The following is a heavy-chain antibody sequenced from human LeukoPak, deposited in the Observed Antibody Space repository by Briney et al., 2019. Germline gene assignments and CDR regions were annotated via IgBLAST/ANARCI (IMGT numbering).Heavy chain of an antibody. CDR2: INSDGSST. D-gene: IGHD2-2*01. CDR3: AKDQGLLGYCSSTSCSLDY. CDR1: GFTFSSYW. Sequence: GGSLRLSCAASGFTFSSYWMHWVRQAPGKGLVWVSRINSDGSSTSYADSVKGRFTISRDNSKITLYLQMHSLRAEDTAVYYCAKDQGLLGYCSSTSCSLDYWGQGTLVTVSS. J-gene: IGHJ4*02. V-gene: IGHV3-74*01.